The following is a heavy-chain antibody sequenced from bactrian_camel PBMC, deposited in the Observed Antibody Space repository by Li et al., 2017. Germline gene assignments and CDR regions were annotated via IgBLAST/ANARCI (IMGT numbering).Heavy chain of an antibody. D-gene: IGHD1*01. V-gene: IGHV3S28*01. CDR2: ICTSGSST. Sequence: QLVESGGGSVQAGGSLRLSCVVSRYIDRDFYMGWFRQVPGKEREGVAAICTSGSSTYYADSVKGRFTISQDSAKNTLYLRLNSLKTEDTAVYYCAPDNNVLALFEYRGQGTQVTVS. CDR1: RYIDRDFY. CDR3: APDNNVLALFEY. J-gene: IGHJ4*01.